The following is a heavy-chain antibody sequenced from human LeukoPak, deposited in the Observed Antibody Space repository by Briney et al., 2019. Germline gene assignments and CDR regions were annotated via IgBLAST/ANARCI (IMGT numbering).Heavy chain of an antibody. J-gene: IGHJ6*04. V-gene: IGHV3-48*04. D-gene: IGHD3-10*02. CDR3: AELGITMIGGV. CDR2: ISSSGSTI. CDR1: GFPLSTYW. Sequence: PGGSLRLSCAASGFPLSTYWMHWVRQAPGKGLEWVSYISSSGSTIYYADSVKGRFTISRDNAKNSLYLQMNSLRAEDTAVYYCAELGITMIGGVWGKGTTVTISS.